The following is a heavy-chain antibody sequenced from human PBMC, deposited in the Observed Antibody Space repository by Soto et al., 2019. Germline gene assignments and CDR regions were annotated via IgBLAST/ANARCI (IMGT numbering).Heavy chain of an antibody. CDR2: ISFSGDIA. J-gene: IGHJ6*02. Sequence: GGSLRLSCAASGFSFSDSYMSWIRQVPGKGLEWLSYISFSGDIAYYADSVEGRFTVSRDNAKNSLYLQMNSLRAEDTAVYYCAKDAGIRGHYYYGMDVCGQGTTVTVS. V-gene: IGHV3-11*01. CDR3: AKDAGIRGHYYYGMDV. D-gene: IGHD2-21*01. CDR1: GFSFSDSY.